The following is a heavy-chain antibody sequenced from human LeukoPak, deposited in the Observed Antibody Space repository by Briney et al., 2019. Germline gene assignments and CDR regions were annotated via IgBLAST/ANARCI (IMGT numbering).Heavy chain of an antibody. CDR2: FDPEGGET. V-gene: IGHV1-24*01. Sequence: ASVKVSCKVSGYTLTELSMHWVRQAPGKGLEWMGGFDPEGGETIYAQKFQGRVTMTEDTSTDTAYMELSSLRSEDTAVYYYATEGNYDSSGYYYGNFQHWGQGTLVTVSS. CDR1: GYTLTELS. CDR3: ATEGNYDSSGYYYGNFQH. D-gene: IGHD3-22*01. J-gene: IGHJ1*01.